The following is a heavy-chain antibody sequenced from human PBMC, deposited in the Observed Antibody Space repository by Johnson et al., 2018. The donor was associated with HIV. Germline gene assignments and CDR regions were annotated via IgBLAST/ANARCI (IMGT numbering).Heavy chain of an antibody. CDR1: GFTFSDYY. D-gene: IGHD2-15*01. J-gene: IGHJ3*02. CDR2: ISGSGSTM. Sequence: VQVVESGGGLIKPGGSLRLSCAASGFTFSDYYMNWIRQAPGKGLEWVSYISGSGSTMYYADSVKGRFPISRDNSKNTLYLQMNSLRAEDTAVYYCAKDSGGSSAYDAFDIWGQGTMVTVSS. V-gene: IGHV3-11*04. CDR3: AKDSGGSSAYDAFDI.